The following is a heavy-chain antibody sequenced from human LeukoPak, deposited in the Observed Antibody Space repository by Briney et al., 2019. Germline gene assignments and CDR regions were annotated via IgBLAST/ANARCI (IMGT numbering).Heavy chain of an antibody. CDR2: INHSGGT. CDR1: GGSFSGYY. J-gene: IGHJ4*02. Sequence: SETLSLTCAVYGGSFSGYYWSWIRQPPGKRLEWIGEINHSGGTNYNPSLKSRVTISVDTSKNQFSLKLSSVTAADTAVYYCARGYSTWGYFDWLEKRTAHFDYWGQGTLVTVSS. D-gene: IGHD3-9*01. V-gene: IGHV4-34*01. CDR3: ARGYSTWGYFDWLEKRTAHFDY.